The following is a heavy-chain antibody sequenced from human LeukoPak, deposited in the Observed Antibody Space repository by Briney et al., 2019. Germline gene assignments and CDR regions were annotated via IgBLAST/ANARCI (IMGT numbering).Heavy chain of an antibody. J-gene: IGHJ6*02. Sequence: PSQTLSLTCTVSSGSISSGGDYWRWIRQHPGKGLEWIGYIYYSGSTYYNPSLKSRVTISVDTSKNQFSLKLSSVTAADTAVYYCARATTIFGVVKTRAYGMDVWGQGTTVTVSS. V-gene: IGHV4-31*03. CDR1: SGSISSGGDY. D-gene: IGHD3-3*01. CDR3: ARATTIFGVVKTRAYGMDV. CDR2: IYYSGST.